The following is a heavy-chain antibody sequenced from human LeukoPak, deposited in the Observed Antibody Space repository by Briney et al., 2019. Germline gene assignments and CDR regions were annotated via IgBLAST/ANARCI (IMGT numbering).Heavy chain of an antibody. V-gene: IGHV4-39*01. CDR2: IYYSGST. J-gene: IGHJ4*02. Sequence: PSETLTLTCIVSGASITSSANFWGWIRQPPGKGLDWIGNIYYSGSTYFNPSLGRRVAISVYTSRNQFSLKLSSVTSADTAVFFCARGNFDSVWGNYPHFDTSGQGALFTVSS. CDR3: ARGNFDSVWGNYPHFDT. D-gene: IGHD3-16*02. CDR1: GASITSSANF.